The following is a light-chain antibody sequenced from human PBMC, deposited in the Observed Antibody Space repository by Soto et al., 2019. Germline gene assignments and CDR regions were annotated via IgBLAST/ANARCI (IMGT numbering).Light chain of an antibody. CDR3: SSYTTSGTWV. V-gene: IGLV2-14*01. Sequence: QSVLTQPASVSGSPGQSITISCTGTSSDIGGNKYVSWHQQHPGKAPQLMIYEVSNRPSGVSNRFSGFKSGNTASLTISGLQAEDEADYYCSSYTTSGTWVFGGGTKVTVL. CDR1: SSDIGGNKY. J-gene: IGLJ3*02. CDR2: EVS.